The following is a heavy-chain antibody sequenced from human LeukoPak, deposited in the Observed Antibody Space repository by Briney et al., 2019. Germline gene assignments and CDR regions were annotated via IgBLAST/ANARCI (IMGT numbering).Heavy chain of an antibody. V-gene: IGHV4-39*07. CDR3: ARATSSGWPNFDY. J-gene: IGHJ4*02. CDR2: IYHSGST. Sequence: PSETLSLTCTVSGGSLSSSSYYWGWLRQPPGRGREWIGSIYHSGSTYYNPSLKSRVTISVDTSKNQFSLKLSSVTAADTAVYYCARATSSGWPNFDYWGQGTLVTVSS. D-gene: IGHD6-19*01. CDR1: GGSLSSSSYY.